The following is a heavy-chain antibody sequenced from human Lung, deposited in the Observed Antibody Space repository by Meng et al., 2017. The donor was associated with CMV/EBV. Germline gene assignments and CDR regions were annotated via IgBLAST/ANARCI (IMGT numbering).Heavy chain of an antibody. V-gene: IGHV5-51*01. Sequence: GGSXRLXXKGSGYSFTSYWIAWVRQMPGKGLEWMGLIYPGDSDTTYSPSFQGRVTISADKSISTTYLQWSSLKASDTAIYYCARQLDTRTWDNWFDPWGQGTXVTVSS. CDR2: IYPGDSDT. D-gene: IGHD2-2*01. CDR3: ARQLDTRTWDNWFDP. J-gene: IGHJ5*02. CDR1: GYSFTSYW.